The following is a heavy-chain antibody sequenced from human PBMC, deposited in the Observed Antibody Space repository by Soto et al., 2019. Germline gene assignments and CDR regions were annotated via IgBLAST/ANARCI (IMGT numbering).Heavy chain of an antibody. CDR1: GFTFDEYG. CDR2: IIWNSGYT. CDR3: AKEGSSPSFEY. D-gene: IGHD6-6*01. V-gene: IGHV3-9*01. Sequence: EVQLVESGGGLVQPGRSLRLSCAASGFTFDEYGMHWVRQAPGKGLEWVSGIIWNSGYTVYAGSVRGRFTISRDNAKKSLYLQMNSLTVEDTALYYCAKEGSSPSFEYWGQGTLVTVSS. J-gene: IGHJ4*02.